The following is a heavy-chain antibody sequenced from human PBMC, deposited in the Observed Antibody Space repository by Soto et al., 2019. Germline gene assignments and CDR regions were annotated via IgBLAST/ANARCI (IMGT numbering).Heavy chain of an antibody. Sequence: QVQLVESGGGVVQPGGSLRLSCAASGFTFDAYGFHWVRQAPGKGLEWVAVVWSDGNLKYYADSVKGRFTISRDSSKSAFNLQMNSLRVDDTAVYYCARIQLDTIMALDYWGQGTLVTVSS. D-gene: IGHD1-1*01. J-gene: IGHJ4*02. CDR3: ARIQLDTIMALDY. CDR2: VWSDGNLK. CDR1: GFTFDAYG. V-gene: IGHV3-33*01.